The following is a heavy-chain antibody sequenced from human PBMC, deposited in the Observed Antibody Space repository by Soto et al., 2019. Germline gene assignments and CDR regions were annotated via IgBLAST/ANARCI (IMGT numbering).Heavy chain of an antibody. CDR2: IRSKTYGGTT. CDR1: GFTLGDYA. V-gene: IGHV3-49*03. Sequence: GGSLRLSCTASGFTLGDYAMSWFRQAPGKGLEWVGFIRSKTYGGTTEYAASVKGRFTISRDDSKSIAYLQMNSLKTEDTAVYYCTSLVVVAARNYYGMDVWGQGTTVTVSS. J-gene: IGHJ6*02. CDR3: TSLVVVAARNYYGMDV. D-gene: IGHD2-15*01.